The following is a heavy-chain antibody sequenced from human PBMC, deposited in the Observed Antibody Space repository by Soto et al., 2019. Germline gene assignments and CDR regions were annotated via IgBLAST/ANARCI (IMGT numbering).Heavy chain of an antibody. Sequence: QVQLVQSGAEVKKPGASVKVSCKASGYTFTGYYMHWVRQAPGQGLEWMGWINPNSGGTNYAQKFQGRVTMTRDTSISTAYMELSRLRSDDSAVCYCARGLNIVVVPAATFNWFDPWGQGTLVTVSS. V-gene: IGHV1-2*02. CDR3: ARGLNIVVVPAATFNWFDP. CDR2: INPNSGGT. CDR1: GYTFTGYY. J-gene: IGHJ5*02. D-gene: IGHD2-2*01.